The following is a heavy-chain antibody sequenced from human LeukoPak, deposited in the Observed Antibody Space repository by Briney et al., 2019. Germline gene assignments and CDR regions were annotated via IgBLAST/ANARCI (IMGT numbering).Heavy chain of an antibody. V-gene: IGHV1-2*02. CDR3: ARDRTVD. CDR1: GYSFIAYY. J-gene: IGHJ4*02. Sequence: SVKVSCKASGYSFIAYYIHWVRQAPGQGLEWMGWINPNSGGTDYAQKFQGRVTITRDTPITTAYMEVNRLTSDDTAVYYCARDRTVDWGQGTLVTVSS. D-gene: IGHD6-19*01. CDR2: INPNSGGT.